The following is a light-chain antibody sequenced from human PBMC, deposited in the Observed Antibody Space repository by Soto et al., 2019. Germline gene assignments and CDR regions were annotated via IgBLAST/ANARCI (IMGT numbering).Light chain of an antibody. CDR1: ESVGSN. CDR3: QQYNRWRT. CDR2: DAS. Sequence: EILMTQSPATLSVSPGERATLSCRASESVGSNLAWYQQKPGQPPRLLIYDASMRETGVPPRFSGSGSGTEFTLTISSLQSEDFAVYYCQQYNRWRTFGQGTKVDI. V-gene: IGKV3-15*01. J-gene: IGKJ1*01.